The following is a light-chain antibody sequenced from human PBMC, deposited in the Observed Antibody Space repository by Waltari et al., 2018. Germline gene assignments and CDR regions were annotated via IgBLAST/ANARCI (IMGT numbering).Light chain of an antibody. V-gene: IGKV3-11*01. CDR3: QQRSNWPYT. CDR1: QSVSSF. Sequence: DIVLTQSPATLSLSPGERAPLSGRASQSVSSFLSWYPQKPGQAPRLLIYASSNRATGFPARFSGSGFGTDFTLTISSLEPEDFAVYFCQQRSNWPYTFGQGTKLEIK. J-gene: IGKJ2*01. CDR2: ASS.